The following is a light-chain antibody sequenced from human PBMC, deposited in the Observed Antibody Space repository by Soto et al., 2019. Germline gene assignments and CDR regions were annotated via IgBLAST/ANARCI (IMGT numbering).Light chain of an antibody. J-gene: IGLJ2*01. CDR1: SSNIGAGYD. V-gene: IGLV1-40*01. CDR2: GNS. Sequence: QPVLTQPPSMSGAPGQRVTLSCTGSSSNIGAGYDVHWYQHLPGTAPKLLIYGNSNRPSGVPDRFSGSKSGTSASLAITGLQAEDEADYYCQSYDSSLSGWGVFGGGTKLTVL. CDR3: QSYDSSLSGWGV.